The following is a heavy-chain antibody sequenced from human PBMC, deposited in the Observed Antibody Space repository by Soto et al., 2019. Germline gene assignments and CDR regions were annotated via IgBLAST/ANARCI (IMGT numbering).Heavy chain of an antibody. CDR1: GFTFSSYA. D-gene: IGHD2-2*02. CDR3: ANIPQGDPLTHLLDY. Sequence: GGSLRLSCAASGFTFSSYAMSWVRQAPGKGLEWVSAISGSGGSTYYADSVKGRFTISRDNSKNTLYLQMNSLRAEDTAVYYCANIPQGDPLTHLLDYWGQGTLVTVSS. CDR2: ISGSGGST. J-gene: IGHJ4*02. V-gene: IGHV3-23*01.